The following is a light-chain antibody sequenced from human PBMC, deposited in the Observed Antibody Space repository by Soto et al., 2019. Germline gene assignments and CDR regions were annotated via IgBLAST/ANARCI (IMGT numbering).Light chain of an antibody. J-gene: IGKJ2*01. V-gene: IGKV1-39*01. CDR3: QQSYSTPRT. Sequence: IQVTQSPSSLSASVGDRVTITCRASQSISDYLNWYQQKPGKAPKLLIHAASSLQSGAPSRFSGSGSGTDFTLTISSLQPEDFATYFCQQSYSTPRTFGQGTKLEIK. CDR1: QSISDY. CDR2: AAS.